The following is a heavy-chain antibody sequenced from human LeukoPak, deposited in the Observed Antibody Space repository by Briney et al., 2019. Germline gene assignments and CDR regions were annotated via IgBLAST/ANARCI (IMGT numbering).Heavy chain of an antibody. J-gene: IGHJ4*02. CDR2: INHSGST. CDR1: GVSFSGYY. D-gene: IGHD3-10*01. Sequence: SETLSLTCAVYGVSFSGYYWSWIRQPPGKGLEWIGEINHSGSTNYNPSLKSRVTISVDTSKNQFSLKLSSVTAADTAVYYCARRNPSYGSGSVDYWGQGTLVTVSS. V-gene: IGHV4-34*01. CDR3: ARRNPSYGSGSVDY.